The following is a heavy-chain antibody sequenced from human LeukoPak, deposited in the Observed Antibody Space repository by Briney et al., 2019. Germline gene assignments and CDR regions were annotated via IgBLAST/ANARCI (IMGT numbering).Heavy chain of an antibody. CDR3: VKDISDTAMVALKN. CDR1: GFDFEDYV. Sequence: GRSLRLSCAASGFDFEDYVMHWVRQAPGKGLEWVSGISSNRGNLVYADSVKGRFSISRENARNSLFLQMNSLRVEDTALYHCVKDISDTAMVALKNWGQGTLVAVSS. V-gene: IGHV3-9*01. D-gene: IGHD5-18*01. CDR2: ISSNRGNL. J-gene: IGHJ4*02.